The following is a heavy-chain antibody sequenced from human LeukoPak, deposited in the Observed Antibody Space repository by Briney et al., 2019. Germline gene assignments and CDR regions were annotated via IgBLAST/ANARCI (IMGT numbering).Heavy chain of an antibody. J-gene: IGHJ4*02. CDR1: GGSIMTTNW. D-gene: IGHD1-26*01. CDR3: TRESGAFSPFGF. Sequence: SETLSLTCVVSGGSIMTTNWWSWVRQPPGKGLEWIGEVHLSGATNYNPSLESRVSMSIDTSKNQMSLKLTSVTAADTAIYFCTRESGAFSPFGFWGQGTLVTVSS. V-gene: IGHV4-4*02. CDR2: VHLSGAT.